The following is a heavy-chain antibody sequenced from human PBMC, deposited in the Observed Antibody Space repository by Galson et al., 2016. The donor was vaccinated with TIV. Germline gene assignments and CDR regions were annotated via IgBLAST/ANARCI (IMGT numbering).Heavy chain of an antibody. CDR2: TSTYNGDT. V-gene: IGHV1-18*04. CDR3: ARDRGSFSMILVLHYYYGMDV. CDR1: GYTLTNYG. D-gene: IGHD3-22*01. J-gene: IGHJ6*02. Sequence: SVKVSCKASGYTLTNYGISWVRQARGQGLEGVGWTSTYNGDTHYAEKFQGRVPMTTDTSTSTAHMELRSLGSDDTAVYYCARDRGSFSMILVLHYYYGMDVWGQGTTVTVS.